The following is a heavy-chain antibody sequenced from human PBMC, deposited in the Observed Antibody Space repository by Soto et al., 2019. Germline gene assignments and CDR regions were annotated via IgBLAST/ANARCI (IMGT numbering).Heavy chain of an antibody. CDR3: ARRPTNCSGGSCYHYYGMDV. V-gene: IGHV5-10-1*01. CDR1: GYSFTSYW. Sequence: GESLKISCKGSGYSFTSYWISWVRQMPGKGLEWMGRIDPSDSYTNYSPSFQGHVTISADKSISTAYLQWSSLKASDTAMYYCARRPTNCSGGSCYHYYGMDVWGQGTTVTVSS. D-gene: IGHD2-15*01. J-gene: IGHJ6*02. CDR2: IDPSDSYT.